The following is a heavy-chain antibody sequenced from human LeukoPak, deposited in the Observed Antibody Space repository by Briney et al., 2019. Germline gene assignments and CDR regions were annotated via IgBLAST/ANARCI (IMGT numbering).Heavy chain of an antibody. CDR3: ARDAGGRYCSGGSCYDAFDV. Sequence: ASVKVSCKASGYTFTSYGISWVRQAPGQGLEWMGWISAYNGNTNYAQKLQGRVTMTTDTSTSTAYMELRSLRSDDTAVYYCARDAGGRYCSGGSCYDAFDVWGQGTMVTVSS. D-gene: IGHD2-15*01. CDR2: ISAYNGNT. V-gene: IGHV1-18*01. CDR1: GYTFTSYG. J-gene: IGHJ3*01.